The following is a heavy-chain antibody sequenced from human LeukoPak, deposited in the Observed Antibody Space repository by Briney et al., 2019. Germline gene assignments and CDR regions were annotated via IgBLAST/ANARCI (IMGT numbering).Heavy chain of an antibody. CDR1: GFTFNSYA. CDR3: ARDQDLYGMDV. CDR2: IRGSGGGT. V-gene: IGHV3-23*01. Sequence: PGGSLRLSCAASGFTFNSYAMSWVRQAPGKGLEWVSAIRGSGGGTYYADSVKGRFTISRDNSKNTLYLQMNSLRAEDTAVYYCARDQDLYGMDVWGQGTTVTVSS. J-gene: IGHJ6*02.